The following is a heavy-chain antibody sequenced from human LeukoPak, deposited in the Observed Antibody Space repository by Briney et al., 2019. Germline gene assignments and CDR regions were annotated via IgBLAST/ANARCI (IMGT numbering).Heavy chain of an antibody. CDR3: ARIVVVVVAATPDY. Sequence: SETLSLTCSVSGGSISSSSYYWGWIRQAPGKGLEWIGSIYYSGSTYYNPSLKSRVTISVDTSKNQFSLNLSSVTAADTAVYFCARIVVVVVAATPDYWGQGTLVTVSS. V-gene: IGHV4-39*01. J-gene: IGHJ4*02. D-gene: IGHD2-15*01. CDR1: GGSISSSSYY. CDR2: IYYSGST.